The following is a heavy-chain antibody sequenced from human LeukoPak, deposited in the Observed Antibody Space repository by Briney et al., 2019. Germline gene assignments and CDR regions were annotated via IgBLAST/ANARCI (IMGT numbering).Heavy chain of an antibody. CDR2: IYYSGST. D-gene: IGHD3-22*01. CDR1: GGSISSSRYY. V-gene: IGHV4-39*07. Sequence: SETLSLTCTVSGGSISSSRYYWGWIRQPPGKGLEWIGSIYYSGSTYYNPSLKSRVTISVDTSKNQFSLKLSSVTAADTAVYYCASDVYYYDSSGHPPFDYWGQGTLVTVSS. CDR3: ASDVYYYDSSGHPPFDY. J-gene: IGHJ4*02.